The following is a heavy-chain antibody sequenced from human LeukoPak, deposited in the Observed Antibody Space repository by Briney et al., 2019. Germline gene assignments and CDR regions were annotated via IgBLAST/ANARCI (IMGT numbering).Heavy chain of an antibody. J-gene: IGHJ6*03. CDR2: INTNTGNP. Sequence: ASVKVSCKASGYTFTSYAMNWVRQAPGQGLEWMGWINTNTGNPTYAQGFTGRFVFSLDTSVSTAYLQISSLKAEDTAVYYCARDQETLYYYDSRGYYLGYYYMDVWGKGTTVTVSS. V-gene: IGHV7-4-1*02. D-gene: IGHD3-22*01. CDR1: GYTFTSYA. CDR3: ARDQETLYYYDSRGYYLGYYYMDV.